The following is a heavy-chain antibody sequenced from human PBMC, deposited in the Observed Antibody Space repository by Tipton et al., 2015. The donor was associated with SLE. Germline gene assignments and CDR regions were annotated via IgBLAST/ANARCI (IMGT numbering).Heavy chain of an antibody. CDR3: ARKRNGMGI. D-gene: IGHD5-24*01. CDR1: GGSISGYY. J-gene: IGHJ3*02. CDR2: IYYSGST. V-gene: IGHV4-39*07. Sequence: LRLSCTVSGGSISGYYWSWIRQPPGKGLEWIGSIYYSGSTYYNPSLKSRVTISVDTSKNQFSLKLSSVTAADTAVYYCARKRNGMGIWGQGTMVTVSS.